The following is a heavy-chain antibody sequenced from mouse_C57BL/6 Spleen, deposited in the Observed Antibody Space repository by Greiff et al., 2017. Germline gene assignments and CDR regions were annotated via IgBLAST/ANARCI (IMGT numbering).Heavy chain of an antibody. V-gene: IGHV3-6*01. Sequence: VQLQQSGPGLVKPSQSLSLTCSVTGYSIPSGYYWNWIRQFPGNKLEWMGYISYDGSNNSNPSLKNRISITRATSKNQFFLKLNSVTTEDTATYYCAKEPYYGNYYAMDYWGQGTSVTVSS. J-gene: IGHJ4*01. CDR3: AKEPYYGNYYAMDY. CDR2: ISYDGSN. D-gene: IGHD2-1*01. CDR1: GYSIPSGYY.